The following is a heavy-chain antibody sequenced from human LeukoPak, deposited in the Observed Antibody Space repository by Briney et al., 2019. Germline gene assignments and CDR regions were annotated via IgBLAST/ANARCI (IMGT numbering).Heavy chain of an antibody. CDR3: AGRDYYDSSVDY. CDR2: IYYSGST. J-gene: IGHJ4*02. CDR1: GGSINNYY. Sequence: SETLFLTCTVSGGSINNYYWSWIRQPPGKGLEWIGYIYYSGSTNYNPSLKSRVTISVDTSKNQFSLKLSSVTAADTAVYYCAGRDYYDSSVDYWGQGTLVTVPS. V-gene: IGHV4-59*01. D-gene: IGHD3-22*01.